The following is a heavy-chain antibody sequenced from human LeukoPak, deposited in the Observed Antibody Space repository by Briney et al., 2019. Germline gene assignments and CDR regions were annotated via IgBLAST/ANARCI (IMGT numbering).Heavy chain of an antibody. Sequence: PGGSLRLSCAASGFTFSSYSMNWVRQAPGKGLEWVAVISYDGSNKYYADSVKGRFTISRDNSKNTLYLQMNSLRAEDTAVYYCARDSEAYCGGDCYFDYWGQGTLVTVSS. CDR2: ISYDGSNK. CDR3: ARDSEAYCGGDCYFDY. D-gene: IGHD2-21*02. J-gene: IGHJ4*02. V-gene: IGHV3-30*03. CDR1: GFTFSSYS.